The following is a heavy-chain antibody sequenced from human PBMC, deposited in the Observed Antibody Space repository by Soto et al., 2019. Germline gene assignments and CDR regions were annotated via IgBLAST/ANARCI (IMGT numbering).Heavy chain of an antibody. CDR3: ARAQRWLGGGAFGY. Sequence: ASVKVSCKASGYTFTSYDINWVRQATGQGLEWMGWMNPNSGNTGYAQKFQGRVTMTRNTSISTAYMELSSLRSEDTAVYYCARAQRWLGGGAFGYWGQGTLVTVSS. CDR1: GYTFTSYD. J-gene: IGHJ4*02. CDR2: MNPNSGNT. D-gene: IGHD3-10*01. V-gene: IGHV1-8*01.